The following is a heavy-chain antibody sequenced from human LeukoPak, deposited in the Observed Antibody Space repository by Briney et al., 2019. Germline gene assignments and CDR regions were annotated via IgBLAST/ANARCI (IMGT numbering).Heavy chain of an antibody. J-gene: IGHJ4*02. CDR3: AKMVHTEQWLVPFDY. V-gene: IGHV3-23*01. CDR1: GFTFSSYS. CDR2: ISGSGGST. D-gene: IGHD6-19*01. Sequence: GGSLRLSCAASGFTFSSYSMNWVRQAPGKGLEWVSTISGSGGSTYYADSVKGRFTISRDNSKNTLYLQMNSLRAEDTAVYYCAKMVHTEQWLVPFDYWGQGTLVTVSS.